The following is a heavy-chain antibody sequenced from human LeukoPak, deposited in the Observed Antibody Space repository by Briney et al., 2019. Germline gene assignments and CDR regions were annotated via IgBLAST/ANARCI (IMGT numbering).Heavy chain of an antibody. J-gene: IGHJ3*02. D-gene: IGHD3-16*01. V-gene: IGHV3-66*01. CDR2: IYSGGST. CDR3: ARGVDGPGRGTDAFDI. Sequence: GGSLRLSCAASGFTFSSYAMSWVSQAPGKGLEWVSVIYSGGSTYYADSVKGRFTISRDNSKNTLYLQMNSLRAEDTAVYYCARGVDGPGRGTDAFDIWGQGTMVTVSS. CDR1: GFTFSSYA.